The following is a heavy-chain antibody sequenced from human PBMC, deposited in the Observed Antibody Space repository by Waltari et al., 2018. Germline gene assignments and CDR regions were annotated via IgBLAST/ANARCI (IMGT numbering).Heavy chain of an antibody. V-gene: IGHV1-69*05. Sequence: QVQLVQSGAEVKKPGSSVKVSCKASGGTFSSYAISWVRQAPGQGLEWMGGIIPYFGTRNYAQKFQGRVKITTDEPTGTALMGLGSLRSEGTAVYYWGGGPIAAAGPYYFDYWGQGTLVTVSS. J-gene: IGHJ4*02. CDR1: GGTFSSYA. CDR2: IIPYFGTR. D-gene: IGHD6-13*01. CDR3: GGGPIAAAGPYYFDY.